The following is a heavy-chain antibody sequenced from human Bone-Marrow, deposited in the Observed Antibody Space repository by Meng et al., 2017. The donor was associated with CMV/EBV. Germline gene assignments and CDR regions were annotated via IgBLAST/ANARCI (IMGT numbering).Heavy chain of an antibody. Sequence: KASVGPFRVCAISWMRQAPGQGLGWMGVIIPIFGTRNYAQKFQGRVTITADESTTTAYMDLSSLRSEDTAVYSCARGWGGDQEAIDYWGQGTLVTVSS. CDR1: VGPFRVCA. CDR2: IIPIFGTR. V-gene: IGHV1-69*01. J-gene: IGHJ4*02. D-gene: IGHD4-17*01. CDR3: ARGWGGDQEAIDY.